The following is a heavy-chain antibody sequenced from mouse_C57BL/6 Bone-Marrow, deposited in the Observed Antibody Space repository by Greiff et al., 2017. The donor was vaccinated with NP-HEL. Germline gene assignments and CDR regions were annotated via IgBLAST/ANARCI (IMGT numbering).Heavy chain of an antibody. CDR2: ISSGGAYI. Sequence: EVQGVESGEGLVKPGGSLKLSCAASGFTFSSYAMSWVRQTPEKRLEWVAYISSGGAYIYYADTVKGRFTISGDNARNTLYLQMSSLKSEDTAMYYCTREDGYHRYWGQGTTLTVSS. V-gene: IGHV5-9-1*02. J-gene: IGHJ2*01. D-gene: IGHD2-3*01. CDR1: GFTFSSYA. CDR3: TREDGYHRY.